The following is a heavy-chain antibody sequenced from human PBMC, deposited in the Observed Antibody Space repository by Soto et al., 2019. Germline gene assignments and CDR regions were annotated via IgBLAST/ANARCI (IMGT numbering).Heavy chain of an antibody. CDR2: IIPIFGTA. CDR1: GGTFSSYA. D-gene: IGHD2-21*02. Sequence: ASVKVSCKASGGTFSSYAISWVRQAPGQGLEWMGGIIPIFGTANYAQKFQGRVTITADESTSTAYMELSSLRSEDTAVYYCASPAYCGGDCYPEDYFDYWGQGTLVTVSS. V-gene: IGHV1-69*13. J-gene: IGHJ4*02. CDR3: ASPAYCGGDCYPEDYFDY.